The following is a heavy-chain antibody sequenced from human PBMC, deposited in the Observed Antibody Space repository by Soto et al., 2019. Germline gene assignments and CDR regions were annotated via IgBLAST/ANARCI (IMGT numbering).Heavy chain of an antibody. CDR3: AKCSVGTVRTSGWCNWFDP. D-gene: IGHD6-19*01. V-gene: IGHV3-23*01. CDR2: IRVGGGDT. CDR1: GFTFSSSA. J-gene: IGHJ5*02. Sequence: EVRLLESGGGLAQPGGSRRLSCAASGFTFSSSAMNWVRQAPGKGLEWVSSIRVGGGDTFYADSVRGRFTVYRDISRNTLDLQKNSLRAEDTAIYYCAKCSVGTVRTSGWCNWFDPWGQGTMVTVSS.